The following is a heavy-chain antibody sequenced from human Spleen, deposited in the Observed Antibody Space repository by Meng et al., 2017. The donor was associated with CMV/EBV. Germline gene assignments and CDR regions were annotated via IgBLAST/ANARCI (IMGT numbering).Heavy chain of an antibody. CDR2: ISSSGSTI. V-gene: IGHV3-48*04. D-gene: IGHD2-2*01. J-gene: IGHJ6*02. CDR3: AREGFCSSTSCQTPGMDV. CDR1: GFTFSSYA. Sequence: GESLKISCAASGFTFSSYAMSWVRQAPGKGLEWVSYISSSGSTIYYADSVKGRFTISRDNAKNSLYLQMNSLRAEDTAVYYCAREGFCSSTSCQTPGMDVWGQGTTVTVSS.